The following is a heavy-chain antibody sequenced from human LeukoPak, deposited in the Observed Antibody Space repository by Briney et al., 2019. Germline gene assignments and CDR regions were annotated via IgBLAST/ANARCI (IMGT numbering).Heavy chain of an antibody. D-gene: IGHD3-3*01. Sequence: SETLSLTCAVYGGSFSGYYWSWIRQPPGKGLEWIGEINHSGSTNYNPALKSRVTISVDTSKNQFSLKLSSVPAADTAVYYCARGRGYDFWSGYSGHYFDYWGQGTLVTVSS. CDR2: INHSGST. V-gene: IGHV4-34*01. CDR3: ARGRGYDFWSGYSGHYFDY. CDR1: GGSFSGYY. J-gene: IGHJ4*02.